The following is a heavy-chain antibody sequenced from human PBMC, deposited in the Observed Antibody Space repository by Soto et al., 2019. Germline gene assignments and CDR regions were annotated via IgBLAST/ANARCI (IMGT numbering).Heavy chain of an antibody. CDR2: VWYDGGNK. CDR3: VRAAGYSGNDYVYYYGMDV. J-gene: IGHJ6*02. CDR1: GFTFSSYG. D-gene: IGHD5-12*01. V-gene: IGHV3-33*01. Sequence: QVQLVESGGGGVQPGRSLRLSCAASGFTFSSYGMHWVRQAQGKGLEWVALVWYDGGNKYYADSVKGRFTISRDNSKNTLYLQMNSLRDEDTAVYYCVRAAGYSGNDYVYYYGMDVWGQGTTVTVSS.